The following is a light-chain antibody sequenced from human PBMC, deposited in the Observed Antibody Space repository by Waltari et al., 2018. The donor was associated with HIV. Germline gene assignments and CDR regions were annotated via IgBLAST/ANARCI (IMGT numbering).Light chain of an antibody. CDR3: SSYTSSSTRL. CDR1: SIGVGGYNY. CDR2: EVS. Sequence: QSALTQPASVSGSPGQSITISCTGTSIGVGGYNYVSWYQQHPGKAPNLMIYEVSNRPSGVSDSFSGAKSGNTASLTISGLQAEDVADYYCSSYTSSSTRLFVGGTKLTVL. J-gene: IGLJ2*01. V-gene: IGLV2-14*01.